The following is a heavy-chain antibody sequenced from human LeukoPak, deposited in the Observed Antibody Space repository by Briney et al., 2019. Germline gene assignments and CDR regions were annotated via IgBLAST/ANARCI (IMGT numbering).Heavy chain of an antibody. CDR2: IYSGGST. Sequence: PGGSLRLSCAASGFTVSSNYMSWVRQAPGKGLEWVSVIYSGGSTYYADSVKGRFTISRDNFKNMLYLQMNSLRAEDTAVYYCVIGYCSGGSCSPHAFDIWGQGTMVTVSS. D-gene: IGHD2-15*01. CDR1: GFTVSSNY. CDR3: VIGYCSGGSCSPHAFDI. J-gene: IGHJ3*02. V-gene: IGHV3-53*01.